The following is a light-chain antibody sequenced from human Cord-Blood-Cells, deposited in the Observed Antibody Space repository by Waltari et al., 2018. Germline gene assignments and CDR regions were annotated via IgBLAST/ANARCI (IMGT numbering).Light chain of an antibody. V-gene: IGLV2-11*01. J-gene: IGLJ3*02. Sequence: QSALTQPRSVSGSPGQSVTISCTGTSSDVGGYNYVSWYQQHPGKAPKLMIYDVSKRPSVVPDRFSGSKSGNTASLTISGLQAEDEADYYYCSYAGSYTYWVFGGGTKLTVL. CDR3: CSYAGSYTYWV. CDR1: SSDVGGYNY. CDR2: DVS.